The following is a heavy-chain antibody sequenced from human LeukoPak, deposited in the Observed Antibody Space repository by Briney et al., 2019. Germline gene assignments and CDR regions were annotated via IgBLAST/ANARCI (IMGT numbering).Heavy chain of an antibody. CDR1: CGSFSGYY. J-gene: IGHJ4*02. V-gene: IGHV4-34*01. CDR2: INHSGST. Sequence: SETLSLTCAVYCGSFSGYYWSWIRQPPGKGLEWIGEINHSGSTNYNPSLKSRVTISVDTSKNQFSLKLSSVTAADTAVYYCARRNLYGSGSYYIGYWGQGTLVTVSS. CDR3: ARRNLYGSGSYYIGY. D-gene: IGHD3-10*01.